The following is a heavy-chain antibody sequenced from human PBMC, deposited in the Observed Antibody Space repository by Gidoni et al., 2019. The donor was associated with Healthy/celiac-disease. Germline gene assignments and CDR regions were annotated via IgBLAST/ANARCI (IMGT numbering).Heavy chain of an antibody. J-gene: IGHJ4*02. V-gene: IGHV5-51*01. CDR1: GYSFTSYW. CDR2: IYPGDSET. D-gene: IGHD6-13*01. CDR3: ASGGGDSSSWYGYDY. Sequence: EVQLVQSGAEVNKPGESLKISCKGSGYSFTSYWIVWVRQMPGKGLEWMGIIYPGDSETRYSPSFQGQVTISADKSISTAYLQWSSLKDADTAMYYCASGGGDSSSWYGYDYWGQGTLVTVSS.